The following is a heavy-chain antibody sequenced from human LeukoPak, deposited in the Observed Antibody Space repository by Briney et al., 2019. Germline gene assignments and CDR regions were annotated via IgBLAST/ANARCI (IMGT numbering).Heavy chain of an antibody. V-gene: IGHV4-59*08. CDR1: GGSISSYY. CDR3: ARRHTNWSKEFDF. D-gene: IGHD1-1*01. CDR2: IYYSGST. Sequence: SETLSLTCTVSGGSISSYYWSWIRQPPGKGLEWIGYIYYSGSTNYNPSLKSRVTISVDTSKNQFSLKLSSVTAADTAVYYCARRHTNWSKEFDFWGQGTLVTVSS. J-gene: IGHJ4*02.